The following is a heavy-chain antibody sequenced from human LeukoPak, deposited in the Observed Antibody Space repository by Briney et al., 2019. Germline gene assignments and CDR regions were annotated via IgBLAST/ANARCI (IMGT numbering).Heavy chain of an antibody. CDR1: GFTFSDYA. CDR2: IGSSGVNT. Sequence: GGSLRLSCAASGFTFSDYAMCWVRQAPGKGLEWVSGIGSSGVNTDYATSVKGRFTISRDNTKSTLHLLMNSLRVEDTATYYCAKGRNSGSYFGIDPWGQGTPVSVSS. CDR3: AKGRNSGSYFGIDP. J-gene: IGHJ5*02. V-gene: IGHV3-23*01. D-gene: IGHD3-10*01.